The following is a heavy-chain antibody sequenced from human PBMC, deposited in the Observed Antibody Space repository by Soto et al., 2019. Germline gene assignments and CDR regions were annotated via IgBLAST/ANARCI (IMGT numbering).Heavy chain of an antibody. CDR2: INPSGGST. CDR1: GYTFTSCY. Sequence: ASVKVSCKASGYTFTSCYMHWVRQAPGQGLEWMGIINPSGGSTSYAQKFQGRVTMTRDTSTSTVYMELSSLSSEDTAVYYCARESNDCWSGYYEGHYYYYGMDVWGQGTTVTVSS. CDR3: ARESNDCWSGYYEGHYYYYGMDV. D-gene: IGHD3-3*01. V-gene: IGHV1-46*01. J-gene: IGHJ6*02.